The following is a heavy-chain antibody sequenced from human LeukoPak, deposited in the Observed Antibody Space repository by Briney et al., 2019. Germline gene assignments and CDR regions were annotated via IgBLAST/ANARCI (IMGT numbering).Heavy chain of an antibody. Sequence: PSETLSLTCAVYGGSFSGYYWSWIRQPPGKGLEWIGEINHSGSTNYNPSLKSRVTISVDTSKNQFSLKLSSVTAADTAVYYCARHGGITIFGVVIPGPGGWFDPWGQGTLVTVSS. CDR3: ARHGGITIFGVVIPGPGGWFDP. J-gene: IGHJ5*02. CDR1: GGSFSGYY. CDR2: INHSGST. D-gene: IGHD3-3*01. V-gene: IGHV4-34*01.